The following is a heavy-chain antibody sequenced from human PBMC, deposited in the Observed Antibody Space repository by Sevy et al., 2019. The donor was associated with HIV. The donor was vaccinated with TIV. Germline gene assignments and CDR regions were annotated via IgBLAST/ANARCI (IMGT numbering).Heavy chain of an antibody. CDR2: INAGNGNT. Sequence: ASVKVSCKASGYTFTSYAMHWVRQAPGQRLEWMGWINAGNGNTKYSQKFQGRVTITRDTSASTAYMELSSLRSEDTAVYYCATNYGDYYYYYMDVWGKRTTVTVSS. CDR3: ATNYGDYYYYYMDV. CDR1: GYTFTSYA. V-gene: IGHV1-3*01. J-gene: IGHJ6*03. D-gene: IGHD4-17*01.